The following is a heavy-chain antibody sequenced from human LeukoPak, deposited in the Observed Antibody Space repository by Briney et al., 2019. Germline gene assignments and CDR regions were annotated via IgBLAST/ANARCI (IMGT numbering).Heavy chain of an antibody. CDR2: ITGSGDST. Sequence: GGSLRLSCAASGFTFSSYAMRWVRQAPGKGLEWVSGITGSGDSTYYADSVKGRFTISRDNSKNTLHLQMNSLRAEDTAVYYCADSNYWYPVDYWGQGTLVTVSS. V-gene: IGHV3-23*01. CDR1: GFTFSSYA. D-gene: IGHD4-11*01. J-gene: IGHJ4*02. CDR3: ADSNYWYPVDY.